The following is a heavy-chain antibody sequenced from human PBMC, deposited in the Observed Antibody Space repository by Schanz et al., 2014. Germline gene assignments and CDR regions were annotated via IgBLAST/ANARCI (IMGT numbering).Heavy chain of an antibody. CDR2: ISWDGGST. V-gene: IGHV3-43*01. J-gene: IGHJ4*02. D-gene: IGHD5-12*01. CDR3: AKGGAGIVATTFDY. Sequence: EVQLVESGGVVVQPGGSLRLSCAASGFTFDDYTMHWVRQAPGKGLEWVSLISWDGGSTYYADSVKGRFTISRDNSKNALYLQMNSLRTEDTALYYCAKGGAGIVATTFDYWGQGTLVTVSS. CDR1: GFTFDDYT.